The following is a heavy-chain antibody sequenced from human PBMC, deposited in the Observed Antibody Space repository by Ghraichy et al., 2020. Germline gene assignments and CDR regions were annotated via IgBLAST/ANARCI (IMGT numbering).Heavy chain of an antibody. CDR3: ARVMGGYYYDNSGGLDY. J-gene: IGHJ4*02. Sequence: SETLSLTCTVSGGSISNSNYYWGWIRQPPGKGLEWIASIYYSGNTYFNPSLKSRVTISADTSKNQFSLKLSSVTAADTAMYYCARVMGGYYYDNSGGLDYWGQGTLVTVSP. CDR1: GGSISNSNYY. D-gene: IGHD3-22*01. V-gene: IGHV4-39*01. CDR2: IYYSGNT.